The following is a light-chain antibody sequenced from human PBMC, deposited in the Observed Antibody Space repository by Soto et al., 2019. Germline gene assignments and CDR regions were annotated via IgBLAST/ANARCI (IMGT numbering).Light chain of an antibody. V-gene: IGKV1-13*02. CDR3: QQFNSYLRT. Sequence: AIQLTQSPSSLSASVGDRVTITCRASQGISSALAWYQQKPGKPPKLLIYDASSLESGVPSRFSGSGSGTDFILTISSLQPEDFATYYCQQFNSYLRTFGQGTKVEIK. J-gene: IGKJ1*01. CDR1: QGISSA. CDR2: DAS.